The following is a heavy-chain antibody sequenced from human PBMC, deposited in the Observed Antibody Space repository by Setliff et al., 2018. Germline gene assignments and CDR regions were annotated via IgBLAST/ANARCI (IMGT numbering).Heavy chain of an antibody. CDR2: INPSGGLT. CDR3: ARDRYYNSWSGTSITAPHDAFDI. Sequence: ASVKVSCKASGYTLTNYYMHWVRQAPGQGLEWMGIINPSGGLTRYAQKFQGRVTITRDTSTSTVYMEVSSLRSEDTAVYYCARDRYYNSWSGTSITAPHDAFDIWGQGTMVTVSS. V-gene: IGHV1-46*03. CDR1: GYTLTNYY. J-gene: IGHJ3*02. D-gene: IGHD3-3*01.